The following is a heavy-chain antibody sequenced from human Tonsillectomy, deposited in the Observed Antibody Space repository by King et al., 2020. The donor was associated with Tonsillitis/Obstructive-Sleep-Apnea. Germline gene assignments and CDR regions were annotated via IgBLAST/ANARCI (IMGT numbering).Heavy chain of an antibody. D-gene: IGHD2-2*01. V-gene: IGHV4-59*01. CDR1: GGSISSYY. J-gene: IGHJ4*02. CDR2: IYYSGST. Sequence: VQLQESGPGLVKPSETLSLTCTVSGGSISSYYWSWIRQPPGKGLEWIGYIYYSGSTNYNPSLKSRVTISVDTSKNQFSLKLRSVTAADTAVYYCARDGGYGSSTSCYDFFYYWGQGTLVAVSS. CDR3: ARDGGYGSSTSCYDFFYY.